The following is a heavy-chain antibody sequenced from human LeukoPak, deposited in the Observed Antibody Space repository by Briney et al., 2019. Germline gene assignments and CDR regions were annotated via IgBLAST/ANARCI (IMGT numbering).Heavy chain of an antibody. J-gene: IGHJ4*02. D-gene: IGHD2-2*01. CDR2: ISYDGSNK. Sequence: GGSLRLSCAASGFTFSSYAMHWVRQAPGKGLEWVAVISYDGSNKYYADSVKGRFTISRDNSKNTLYLQMNSLRAEDTAVYYCARGSPIRKYCSSTSCYAGFDYWGQGTLVTVSS. CDR3: ARGSPIRKYCSSTSCYAGFDY. V-gene: IGHV3-30-3*01. CDR1: GFTFSSYA.